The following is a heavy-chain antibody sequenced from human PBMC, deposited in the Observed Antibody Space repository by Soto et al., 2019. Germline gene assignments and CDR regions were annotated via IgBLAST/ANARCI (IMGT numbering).Heavy chain of an antibody. CDR2: ISGSGGSP. V-gene: IGHV3-23*01. CDR1: GFSFSTYT. Sequence: PGGSLRLSCAASGFSFSTYTMSWVRRAPGKGLEWVSAISGSGGSPSYADSVQGRFTISRDNPKKTLYLQMNSLRAEDKAVYYCAKLRCTNGNCYVPDYCGQXTLVPVSA. D-gene: IGHD2-8*01. J-gene: IGHJ4*02. CDR3: AKLRCTNGNCYVPDY.